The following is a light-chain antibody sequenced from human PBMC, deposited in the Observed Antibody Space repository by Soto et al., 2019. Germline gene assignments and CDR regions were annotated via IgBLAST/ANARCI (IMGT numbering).Light chain of an antibody. CDR3: LQHNNWPFT. J-gene: IGKJ3*01. CDR1: QSVSSN. V-gene: IGKV3-15*01. CDR2: GAS. Sequence: EIVMTQSPATLSVSPGERATLSCRASQSVSSNLAWYQQKPGQAPRLLIHGASTRATGIPASFSGSGSGTEFTLTISSLQSEDFAVYYCLQHNNWPFTFGPGTKVDIK.